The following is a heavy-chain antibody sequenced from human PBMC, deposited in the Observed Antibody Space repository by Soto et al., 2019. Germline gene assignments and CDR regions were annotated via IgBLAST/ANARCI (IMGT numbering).Heavy chain of an antibody. V-gene: IGHV3-11*01. CDR1: GFTFSDYY. D-gene: IGHD2-2*01. CDR2: ISGSGSTI. J-gene: IGHJ1*01. CDR3: ARDCSSSSCYGYFQH. Sequence: QVQLVESGGGLVQPGGSLRLSCAASGFTFSDYYMSWIRQAPGKGLEWVSHISGSGSTIYFADCVKGRFTISRDNAKNSLYLQMNSLRAEDTAVYYCARDCSSSSCYGYFQHWGQGTRVTVSS.